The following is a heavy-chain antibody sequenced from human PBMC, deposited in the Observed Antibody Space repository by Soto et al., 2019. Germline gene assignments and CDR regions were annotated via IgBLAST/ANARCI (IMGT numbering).Heavy chain of an antibody. Sequence: EVQLVESGGGLVKPGGSLRLSCAASGFPLKNYTMNWVRQAPGKGLEWVSSISGTSNYKYYADSVKVRFTISRDNAKNALYLHMSSLRAEDTAVYYCARARSTTWSGTTRGWFDPWGQGTLVTVAS. D-gene: IGHD2-2*01. J-gene: IGHJ5*02. CDR3: ARARSTTWSGTTRGWFDP. CDR1: GFPLKNYT. V-gene: IGHV3-21*06. CDR2: ISGTSNYK.